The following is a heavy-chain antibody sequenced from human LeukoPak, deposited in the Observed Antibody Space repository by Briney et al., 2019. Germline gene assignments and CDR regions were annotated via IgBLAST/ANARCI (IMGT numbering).Heavy chain of an antibody. D-gene: IGHD3-22*01. V-gene: IGHV3-66*01. CDR1: GLTVSSNY. CDR2: IYSGGST. Sequence: GGSLRLSCAASGLTVSSNYMNWVRQAPGKGLEWVSVIYSGGSTYYADSVKGRFTISRDNAKNTLYLQMNSLRAEDTAVYYCARVYYYDGSGYLLGYWGQGTLVTVSS. J-gene: IGHJ4*02. CDR3: ARVYYYDGSGYLLGY.